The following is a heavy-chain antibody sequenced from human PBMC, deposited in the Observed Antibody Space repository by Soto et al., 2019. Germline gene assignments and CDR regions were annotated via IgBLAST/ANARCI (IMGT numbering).Heavy chain of an antibody. V-gene: IGHV3-23*01. D-gene: IGHD6-25*01. Sequence: PGGSLRLSCAASGFTFTSFAVSWVRQAPGKGLEWVSAISGSGGATYYADSVKGRFTVSRDNSRNTVYLQVDSLRVEDTAVYHCAKDAAYYFDYWGQGTLVTVSS. CDR3: AKDAAYYFDY. J-gene: IGHJ4*02. CDR1: GFTFTSFA. CDR2: ISGSGGAT.